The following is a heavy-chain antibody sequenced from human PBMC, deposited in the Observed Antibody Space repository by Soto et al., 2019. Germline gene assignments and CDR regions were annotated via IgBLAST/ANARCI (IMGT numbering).Heavy chain of an antibody. D-gene: IGHD2-15*01. V-gene: IGHV1-3*04. CDR1: GYTFTSYS. J-gene: IGHJ1*01. CDR3: AREENCRGGTCYSEYFHH. CDR2: INTANGNT. Sequence: QVQLVQSGAEVKKPGASVKVSCKTSGYTFTSYSIHWVRQAPGQRPEWMGWINTANGNTKYSQKFQGRVTITRDRSATTASMELSSLRSEDTAVYYCAREENCRGGTCYSEYFHHWGQGTLVTDSS.